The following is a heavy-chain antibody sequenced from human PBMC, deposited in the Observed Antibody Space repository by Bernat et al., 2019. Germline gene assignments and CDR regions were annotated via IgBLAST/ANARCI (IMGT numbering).Heavy chain of an antibody. V-gene: IGHV3-48*02. CDR1: GFSFSNYN. CDR2: ISSSSSTI. Sequence: EVQLVESGGGLVQPGGSLRLSCAASGFSFSNYNMNWVRQAPGKGLEWVSYISSSSSTIHYADSVKGLFTISRENAKNSLYLQMNSLRDEDTAVYYCARGQAIGYWGQGTLVTVSS. D-gene: IGHD3-10*01. CDR3: ARGQAIGY. J-gene: IGHJ4*02.